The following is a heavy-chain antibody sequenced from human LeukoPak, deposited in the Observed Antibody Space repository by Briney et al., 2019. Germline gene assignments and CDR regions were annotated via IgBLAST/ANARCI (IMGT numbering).Heavy chain of an antibody. CDR3: ARAALEPVDC. V-gene: IGHV3-74*01. J-gene: IGHJ4*02. Sequence: GGSLRLSCAASGVSFRTYWMHWVRQAPGKGLVWVARINPDGSTSSYADSVKGRLTNSRDNAKNTLYLQMSSLKADDTAVYYCARAALEPVDCRGGRTLVTVSS. D-gene: IGHD1-1*01. CDR2: INPDGSTS. CDR1: GVSFRTYW.